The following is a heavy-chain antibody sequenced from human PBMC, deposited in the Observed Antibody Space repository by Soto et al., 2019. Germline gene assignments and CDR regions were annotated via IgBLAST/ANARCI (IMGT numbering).Heavy chain of an antibody. Sequence: QITLKESGPTLVKPTQTLTLTCTFSGFSLSTSGVGVGWIRQPPGKALEWLALIYWDDEKRYSPSLKSRITINKDTSKNHGVLTLTIMYPADTATYYCAQGDSTGYYPYWGQGTLVTVYS. J-gene: IGHJ4*02. V-gene: IGHV2-5*02. D-gene: IGHD3-22*01. CDR2: IYWDDEK. CDR3: AQGDSTGYYPY. CDR1: GFSLSTSGVG.